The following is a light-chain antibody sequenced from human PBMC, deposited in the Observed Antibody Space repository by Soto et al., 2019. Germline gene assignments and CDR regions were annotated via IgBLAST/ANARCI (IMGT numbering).Light chain of an antibody. CDR2: EVS. Sequence: QSVLTQPASVSGSTGQSITISGTGTTSDVGLYNYVSWYQQHPGKAPKLMISEVSNRPSGVSNRFSGSKSGNTASLTISGLQAEDEADYYCSSDTSSDTLVFGAGTKLTVL. V-gene: IGLV2-14*01. CDR3: SSDTSSDTLV. J-gene: IGLJ2*01. CDR1: TSDVGLYNY.